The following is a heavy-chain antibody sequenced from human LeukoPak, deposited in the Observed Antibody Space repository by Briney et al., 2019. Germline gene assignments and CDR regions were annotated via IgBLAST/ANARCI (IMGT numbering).Heavy chain of an antibody. D-gene: IGHD3-22*01. V-gene: IGHV4-4*02. CDR1: GGSISSSNW. CDR2: IYHSGST. CDR3: ARFTMIVVVGWFDP. Sequence: SETLSLTCAVSGGSISSSNWWSWVRRPPGKGLEWIGEIYHSGSTNYNPSLKSRVTISVDKSKNQFSLKLSSVTAADTAVYYCARFTMIVVVGWFDPWGQGTLVTVSS. J-gene: IGHJ5*02.